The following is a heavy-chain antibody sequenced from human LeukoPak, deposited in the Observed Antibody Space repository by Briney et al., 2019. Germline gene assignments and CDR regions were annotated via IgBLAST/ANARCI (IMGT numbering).Heavy chain of an antibody. Sequence: GSLRLSCAASGFTFSDHYMSWIRQAPGKGLEWVSHISSGGSIIYYADSVKGRFTISRDNAKNSLSLQMNSLRAEDTAVYYCARYTSSSNGWYFDYWGQGMLVTVSS. CDR2: ISSGGSII. V-gene: IGHV3-11*01. D-gene: IGHD6-6*01. CDR1: GFTFSDHY. CDR3: ARYTSSSNGWYFDY. J-gene: IGHJ4*02.